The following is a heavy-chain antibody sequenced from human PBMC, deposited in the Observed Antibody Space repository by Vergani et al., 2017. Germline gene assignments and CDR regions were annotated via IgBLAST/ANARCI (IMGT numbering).Heavy chain of an antibody. Sequence: EVQLVDSGGGLVQPGGSLKLSCAASGFTFSGSAMHWVRQASGKGLGWVGRIRSKANSYATAYAASVKGRFTIARDDSKNTAYLQMNSLKTEDTAVYYCTRLKPDAFDIWGQGTMVTVSS. V-gene: IGHV3-73*02. CDR1: GFTFSGSA. CDR2: IRSKANSYAT. J-gene: IGHJ3*02. CDR3: TRLKPDAFDI.